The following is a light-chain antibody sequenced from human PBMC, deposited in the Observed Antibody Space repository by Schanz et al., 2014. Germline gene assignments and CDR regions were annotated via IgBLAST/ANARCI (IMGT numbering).Light chain of an antibody. J-gene: IGKJ1*01. CDR1: QSVSSGY. CDR2: DAS. V-gene: IGKV3-20*01. Sequence: EIVLTQSPDTLSLSPGERATLSCRASQSVSSGYLAWYQQKPGQAPRLLIYDASNRATGIPARFSGSGSGTDFTLTISRLEPEDFAVYYCQQYGSSPPWTFGQGTKVEIK. CDR3: QQYGSSPPWT.